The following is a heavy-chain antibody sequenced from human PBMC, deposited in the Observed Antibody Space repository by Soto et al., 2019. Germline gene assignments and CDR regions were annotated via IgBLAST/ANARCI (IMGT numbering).Heavy chain of an antibody. V-gene: IGHV1-8*01. J-gene: IGHJ4*02. Sequence: SVKVSCKASVYTFTSYDINWVRQATGQGLEWMGWMNPNSGNTGYAQNFQGRVTMTRNTSISTAYMELSSLRSEDTAVYYCARVRDSIEYGGNYLFDYWGQGTLVTVSS. D-gene: IGHD4-4*01. CDR3: ARVRDSIEYGGNYLFDY. CDR2: MNPNSGNT. CDR1: VYTFTSYD.